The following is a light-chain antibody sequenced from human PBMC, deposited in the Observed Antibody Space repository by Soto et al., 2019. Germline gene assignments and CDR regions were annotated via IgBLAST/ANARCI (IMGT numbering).Light chain of an antibody. CDR2: DVN. CDR3: SSYTSSNTEV. V-gene: IGLV2-14*01. Sequence: QSALTQPASVSGSLGQSITISCTGTSSDVGGYNYVSWYQQHPGKAPKVMIYDVNNRPSGVSNRFSGSKSGNTASLTISGLQAEDEADYYCSSYTSSNTEVFGGGTKVTVL. CDR1: SSDVGGYNY. J-gene: IGLJ2*01.